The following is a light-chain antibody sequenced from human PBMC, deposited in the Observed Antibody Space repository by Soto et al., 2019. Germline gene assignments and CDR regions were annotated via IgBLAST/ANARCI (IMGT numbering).Light chain of an antibody. Sequence: VMRQSPATLPVSPGERSTLSCSASQSVSSNLAWYQQKPGQAPRLLIYGASTRATGIPARFSGSGSGTEFTLTISSLQSEDFAVYYCQQYNNWPRTFGQGTKVDIK. CDR2: GAS. CDR1: QSVSSN. CDR3: QQYNNWPRT. J-gene: IGKJ2*01. V-gene: IGKV3-15*01.